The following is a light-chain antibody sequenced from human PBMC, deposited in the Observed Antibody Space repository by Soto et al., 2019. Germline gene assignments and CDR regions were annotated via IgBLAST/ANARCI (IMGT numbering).Light chain of an antibody. V-gene: IGLV1-44*01. J-gene: IGLJ2*01. CDR2: SDN. CDR3: AAWGDSRPVV. Sequence: QSVLTQPPSVSGTPGQRVTISCSGSSSNIGSSTVNWYHQLPGTAPKLLLYSDNQRPSGVPFRFSGSRTGASAALASIGLESEDEADYYCAAWGDSRPVVFGGGTQLTVL. CDR1: SSNIGSST.